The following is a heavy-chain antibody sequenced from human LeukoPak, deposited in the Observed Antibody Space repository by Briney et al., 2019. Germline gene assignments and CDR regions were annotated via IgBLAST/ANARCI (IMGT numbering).Heavy chain of an antibody. CDR3: AKDYYETSGYFDS. CDR2: IGGSSGST. CDR1: GFTFSTYA. J-gene: IGHJ4*02. V-gene: IGHV3-23*01. Sequence: GGSLRLSCAASGFTFSTYAMSWVRQAPGKGLEWASAIGGSSGSTNYADSVKGRFTISRDNSKNTVDLQMSSLRAEDTAIYYCAKDYYETSGYFDSWGQGSLVSVSS. D-gene: IGHD3-22*01.